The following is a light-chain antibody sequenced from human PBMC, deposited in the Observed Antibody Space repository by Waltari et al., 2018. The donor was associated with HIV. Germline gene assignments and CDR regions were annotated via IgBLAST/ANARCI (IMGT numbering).Light chain of an antibody. Sequence: QSVLTQPPSASGTPGQRVTISCSGSNSNIGSKDVYWFQHLPGKAPKLLIYRTNQRRRGVPDRFVGSKSGTSPSLAISGLRSDDEADYYCAAWDDSLSSYVFGTGTTVTV. CDR3: AAWDDSLSSYV. CDR1: NSNIGSKD. V-gene: IGLV1-47*01. CDR2: RTN. J-gene: IGLJ1*01.